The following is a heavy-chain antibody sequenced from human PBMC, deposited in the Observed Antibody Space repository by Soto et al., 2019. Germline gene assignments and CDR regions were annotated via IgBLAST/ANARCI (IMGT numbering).Heavy chain of an antibody. Sequence: QVQLVQSGAEVKKPGSSVKVSCKASGGTFSSYAISWVRQAPGQGLEWMGGIIPIFGTANYAQKFQGRVTITADESTSTAYMELSSLRSEDTAVYYCARDSQIAAAGTYYYYGMDVWGQGTMVTVSS. D-gene: IGHD6-13*01. V-gene: IGHV1-69*01. CDR3: ARDSQIAAAGTYYYYGMDV. CDR1: GGTFSSYA. CDR2: IIPIFGTA. J-gene: IGHJ6*02.